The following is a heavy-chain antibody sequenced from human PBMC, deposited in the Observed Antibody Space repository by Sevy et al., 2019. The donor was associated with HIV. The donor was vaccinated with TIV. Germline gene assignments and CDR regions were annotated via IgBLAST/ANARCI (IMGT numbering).Heavy chain of an antibody. CDR1: GFTFSKYS. CDR2: LSFGGGEI. V-gene: IGHV3-23*01. Sequence: GGSLRLSCAASGFTFSKYSMSWVRQPPGKGLEWVSTLSFGGGEINYADSVKGRFTISRDNSKSSGYLQMNNLRPEDTGVYYCAREGCTKPHDYWGQGTLVTVSS. J-gene: IGHJ4*02. CDR3: AREGCTKPHDY. D-gene: IGHD2-8*01.